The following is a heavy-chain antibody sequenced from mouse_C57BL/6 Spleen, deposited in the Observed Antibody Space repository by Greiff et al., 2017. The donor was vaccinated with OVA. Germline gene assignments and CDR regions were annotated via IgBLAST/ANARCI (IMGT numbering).Heavy chain of an antibody. D-gene: IGHD2-12*01. CDR1: GYTFTSYW. J-gene: IGHJ2*01. V-gene: IGHV1-64*01. Sequence: QVQLQQPGAELVKPGASVKLSCKASGYTFTSYWMHWVKQRPGQGLEWIGMIHPNSGSTNYNEKFKSKATLTVDKSSSTAYMQLSSLTSEDSAVYYCARSYSHVAGYYFDYWGQGTTLTVSS. CDR3: ARSYSHVAGYYFDY. CDR2: IHPNSGST.